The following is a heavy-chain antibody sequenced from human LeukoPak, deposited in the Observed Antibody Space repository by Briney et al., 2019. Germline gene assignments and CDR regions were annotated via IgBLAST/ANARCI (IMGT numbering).Heavy chain of an antibody. CDR2: ISSSSSYI. D-gene: IGHD6-19*01. J-gene: IGHJ4*02. CDR1: RFTFSSYS. Sequence: GGSLRLSCAASRFTFSSYSINSVRQAPGKGLEWVSSISSSSSYIYYADSVKGRFTISRDNAKNSLYLLMNSLRAEATAVYCWARAAGTGFDYWGQGTLVTVSS. V-gene: IGHV3-21*01. CDR3: ARAAGTGFDY.